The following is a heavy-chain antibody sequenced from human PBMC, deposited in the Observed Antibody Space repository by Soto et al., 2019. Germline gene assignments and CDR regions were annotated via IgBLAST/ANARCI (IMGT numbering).Heavy chain of an antibody. CDR1: GFTFSSYS. V-gene: IGHV3-48*01. J-gene: IGHJ4*02. CDR3: ARTHCSSTRCYVGSWDY. Sequence: GGSLRLSCAASGFTFSSYSMNWVRQAPGKGLEWVSYISSSSSTTYYADSVKGRFTISRDNAKNSLYLQMNSLRSDDTAVYYCARTHCSSTRCYVGSWDYWGQGTLVTVSS. CDR2: ISSSSSTT. D-gene: IGHD2-2*01.